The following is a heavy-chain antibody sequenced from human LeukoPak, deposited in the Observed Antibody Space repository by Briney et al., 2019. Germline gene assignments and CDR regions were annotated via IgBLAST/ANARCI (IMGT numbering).Heavy chain of an antibody. CDR3: AKDSPVTMIVD. CDR2: ISYDGSNK. J-gene: IGHJ4*02. V-gene: IGHV3-30*18. D-gene: IGHD3-22*01. CDR1: GFTFSSYG. Sequence: GGSLRLSCAASGFTFSSYGMHWVRQAPGKGLEWVAVISYDGSNKYYADSVKGRFTISRDNSKNTLYLQMNSLRAEDTAVYYCAKDSPVTMIVDWGQGTLVTVSS.